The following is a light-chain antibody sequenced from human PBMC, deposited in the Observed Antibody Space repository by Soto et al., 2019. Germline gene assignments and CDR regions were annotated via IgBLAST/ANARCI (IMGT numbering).Light chain of an antibody. CDR3: QQYYTYPWT. CDR1: PGISSY. J-gene: IGKJ1*01. Sequence: AIRMTLSPSSPSASAGAKATITCRASPGISSYLAWFQQKPGRPPKLLMSATSTLQSDVPSRFSGSGSGTDFTLTIGCLQSEDFATYYCQQYYTYPWTFGQGTKVDIK. V-gene: IGKV1-8*01. CDR2: ATS.